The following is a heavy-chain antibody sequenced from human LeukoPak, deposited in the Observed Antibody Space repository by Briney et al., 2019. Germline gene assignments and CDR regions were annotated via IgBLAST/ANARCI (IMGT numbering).Heavy chain of an antibody. CDR2: INPNSGGT. D-gene: IGHD3-22*01. CDR1: GYTFSGYY. V-gene: IGHV1-2*02. CDR3: ARASMIVEEDAFDI. Sequence: ASVKVSCKASGYTFSGYYLNWVRQAPGQGLEWLGWINPNSGGTNYAQKFQGRVTMTRDTSISTAYMELSRLRSDDTAVYCCARASMIVEEDAFDIWGQGTMVTVSS. J-gene: IGHJ3*02.